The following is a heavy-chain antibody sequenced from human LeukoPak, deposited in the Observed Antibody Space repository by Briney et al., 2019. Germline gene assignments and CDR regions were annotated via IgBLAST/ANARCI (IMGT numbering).Heavy chain of an antibody. CDR3: GRVDMATNKDY. CDR2: ISAYNGDT. Sequence: ASVKVSCKTSGYTFTSHSITWVRQASGQGLEWMGWISAYNGDTKYAQSLQGRVTMTTDTSTSTGYMELRSLRYDDTAVYYCGRVDMATNKDYWGQGTLVTVSS. CDR1: GYTFTSHS. V-gene: IGHV1-18*01. J-gene: IGHJ4*02. D-gene: IGHD5-24*01.